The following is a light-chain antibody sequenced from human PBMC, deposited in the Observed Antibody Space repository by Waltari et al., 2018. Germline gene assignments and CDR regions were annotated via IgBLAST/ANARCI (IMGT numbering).Light chain of an antibody. CDR3: CSFAGSTTWV. Sequence: QSALTQPASVSGSPGQSITISCTGTSSDVGGYNLVSWYQQHPGKAPKLIIYQGNKWPSGVSHRFSGSKSGTTASLTIAGLQAEDEADYYCCSFAGSTTWVFGGGTTLTVL. CDR2: QGN. J-gene: IGLJ3*02. CDR1: SSDVGGYNL. V-gene: IGLV2-23*01.